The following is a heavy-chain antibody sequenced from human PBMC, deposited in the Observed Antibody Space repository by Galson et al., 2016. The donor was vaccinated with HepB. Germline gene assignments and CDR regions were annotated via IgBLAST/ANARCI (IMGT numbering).Heavy chain of an antibody. CDR3: ARDFPNYDTTGYYFDH. V-gene: IGHV3-21*01. CDR2: ISSSSRDI. D-gene: IGHD3-22*01. J-gene: IGHJ4*02. CDR1: GFTFSGSN. Sequence: SLRLSCAASGFTFSGSNMNWVRQAPGKGLEWVSYISSSSRDIYYADSVRGRFTISIDNAKNLLYLQMTSLRDEDTAVYYCARDFPNYDTTGYYFDHWGQGTPVTVSS.